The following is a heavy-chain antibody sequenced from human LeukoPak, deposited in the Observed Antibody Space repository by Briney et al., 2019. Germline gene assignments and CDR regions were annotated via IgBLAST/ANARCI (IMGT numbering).Heavy chain of an antibody. J-gene: IGHJ4*02. D-gene: IGHD1-1*01. CDR3: ARGRSGWKTFDY. CDR2: ISNRGSST. CDR1: GFTFSSYA. V-gene: IGHV3-48*03. Sequence: PGGSLRLSCAASGFTFSSYAMSWVRQAPGEGLEWVSYISNRGSSTYYADSVKGRFTISRDNAKNSLYLQMNSLRAEDTAVYYCARGRSGWKTFDYWGQGTLVTVSS.